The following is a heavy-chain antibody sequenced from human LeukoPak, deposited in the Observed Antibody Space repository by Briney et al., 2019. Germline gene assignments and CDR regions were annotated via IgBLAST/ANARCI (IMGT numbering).Heavy chain of an antibody. Sequence: SETLSLTCTVSGGSISGYYWTWLRQLPGKGLEWIGYIYNSGITNYNPSFKSRVTVSVDTSKNQFSLRLTSVTAAGTAVYYCARSVPSLDYLFDSWGHGTLVTVSS. D-gene: IGHD4-11*01. J-gene: IGHJ5*01. CDR2: IYNSGIT. CDR3: ARSVPSLDYLFDS. V-gene: IGHV4-59*08. CDR1: GGSISGYY.